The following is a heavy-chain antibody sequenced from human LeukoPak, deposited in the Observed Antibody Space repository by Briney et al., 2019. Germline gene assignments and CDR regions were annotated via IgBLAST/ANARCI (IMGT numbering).Heavy chain of an antibody. CDR2: IYPGDSDT. CDR3: ARRTYGDYVFDY. D-gene: IGHD4-17*01. CDR1: GYSFSTYW. V-gene: IGHV5-51*01. J-gene: IGHJ4*02. Sequence: GESLKISCQGSGYSFSTYWITWVRQMPGKGLEWMGIIYPGDSDTRYSPSFQGQVTISADKSISTAYLQWSSLKASDTAMYYCARRTYGDYVFDYWGQGTLVTVSS.